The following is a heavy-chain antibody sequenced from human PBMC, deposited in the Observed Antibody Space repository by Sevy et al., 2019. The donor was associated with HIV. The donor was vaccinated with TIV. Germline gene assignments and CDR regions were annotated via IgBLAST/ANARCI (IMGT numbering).Heavy chain of an antibody. Sequence: GGSLRLSCAASGFTVSSNYMSWVRQAPGKGLEWVSTITGSGGNTFYADSVKGRFTVSRDNSKNTLYLQMNSLRAEDTAVYYCAKSPGDNYYYYMDVWGKGTTVTVSS. V-gene: IGHV3-23*01. D-gene: IGHD2-21*02. CDR1: GFTVSSNY. CDR2: ITGSGGNT. J-gene: IGHJ6*03. CDR3: AKSPGDNYYYYMDV.